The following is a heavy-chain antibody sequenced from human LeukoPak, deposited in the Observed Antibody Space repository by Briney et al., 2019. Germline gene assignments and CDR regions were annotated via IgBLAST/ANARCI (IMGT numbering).Heavy chain of an antibody. V-gene: IGHV5-51*01. CDR2: IYPGDSDT. Sequence: GASLKISCTGSGYIFTSYWIGWVRQLPGKGLEWMGIIYPGDSDTRYSPSFQGQVTISADKSISTAYLQWSSLKASDTAMYYCARHLPEAAAGSDFDYWGQGTLVTVSS. J-gene: IGHJ4*02. CDR3: ARHLPEAAAGSDFDY. D-gene: IGHD6-13*01. CDR1: GYIFTSYW.